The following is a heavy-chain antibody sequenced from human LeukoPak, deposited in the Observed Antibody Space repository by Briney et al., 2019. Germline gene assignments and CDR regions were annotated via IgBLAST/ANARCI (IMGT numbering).Heavy chain of an antibody. CDR3: ARDLVYGY. J-gene: IGHJ4*02. CDR1: GASISSGSYY. D-gene: IGHD6-6*01. V-gene: IGHV4-61*02. Sequence: SETLSLTCTVSGASISSGSYYWNWIRQPAGKGLEWIGRIYTSGSTNFNPSPKSRVTISVDTSKNQFSLKLSSVTAADTAVYYCARDLVYGYWGQGTLVTVSS. CDR2: IYTSGST.